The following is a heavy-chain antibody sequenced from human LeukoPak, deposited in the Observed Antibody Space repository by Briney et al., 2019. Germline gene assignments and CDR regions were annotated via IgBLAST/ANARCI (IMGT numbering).Heavy chain of an antibody. CDR1: GVTFSSYG. CDR3: AKVLGVVATTDFDY. J-gene: IGHJ4*02. V-gene: IGHV3-30*02. Sequence: GGSLRLSSAASGVTFSSYGMHWVRQAPGKGLEWVAFIRYDGSNKYYADSVKGRFTISRDNSKNTLYLQMNSLRAEDTAVYYCAKVLGVVATTDFDYWGQGTLVTVSS. D-gene: IGHD5-12*01. CDR2: IRYDGSNK.